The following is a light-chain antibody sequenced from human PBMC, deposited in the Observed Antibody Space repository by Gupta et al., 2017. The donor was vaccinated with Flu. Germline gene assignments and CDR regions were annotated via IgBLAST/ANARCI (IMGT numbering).Light chain of an antibody. CDR2: TAS. J-gene: IGKJ4*01. CDR3: QQRNSFPLT. Sequence: DIQLTQSPSFLSAAVGDRVTITCRASQDFGSDLAWYQQKPGKAPKLLIYTASMLESGVPSRISSSSSATEITLTVSSLQPEDFAGYYCQQRNSFPLTFGGGTKVEIK. V-gene: IGKV1-9*01. CDR1: QDFGSD.